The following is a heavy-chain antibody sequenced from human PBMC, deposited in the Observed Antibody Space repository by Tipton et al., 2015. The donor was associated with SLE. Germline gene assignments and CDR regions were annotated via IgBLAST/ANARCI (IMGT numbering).Heavy chain of an antibody. CDR2: ISSSSSYI. V-gene: IGHV3-21*04. CDR3: AKMASGGSLDAFDI. D-gene: IGHD2-15*01. J-gene: IGHJ3*02. Sequence: QLVQSGGGVVQPGRSLRLSCAASGFTFSSYGMHWVRQAPGKGLEWVSSISSSSSYIYYADSVKGRLTISRDNSKNTLYLQMNSLRAEDPAVYYCAKMASGGSLDAFDIWGQGTMVTVSS. CDR1: GFTFSSYG.